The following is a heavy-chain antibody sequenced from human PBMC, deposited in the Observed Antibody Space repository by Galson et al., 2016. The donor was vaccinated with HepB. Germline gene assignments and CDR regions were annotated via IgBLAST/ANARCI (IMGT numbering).Heavy chain of an antibody. CDR2: ISRSGDST. CDR3: AKSGFFGELDK. CDR1: GFTFSSCA. V-gene: IGHV3-23*01. J-gene: IGHJ4*02. D-gene: IGHD3-10*01. Sequence: SLRLSCAASGFTFSSCAMSWVRQAPGKGLEWVSGISRSGDSTYYAESMRGRFTISRDNSKNTLFLRMNSVGVEDTAVYFCAKSGFFGELDKWGQGTGVVVSS.